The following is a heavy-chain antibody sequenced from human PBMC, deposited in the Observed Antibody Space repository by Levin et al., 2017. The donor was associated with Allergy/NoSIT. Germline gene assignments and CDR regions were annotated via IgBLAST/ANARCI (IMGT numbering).Heavy chain of an antibody. J-gene: IGHJ6*02. CDR2: IIPIFGTA. D-gene: IGHD1-26*01. CDR3: ASGTDIVGATDYYYGMDV. V-gene: IGHV1-69*13. Sequence: ASVKVSCKASGGTFSSYAISWVRQAPGQGLEWMGGIIPIFGTANYAQKFQGRVTITADESTSTAYMELSSLRSEDTAVYYCASGTDIVGATDYYYGMDVWGQGTTVTVSS. CDR1: GGTFSSYA.